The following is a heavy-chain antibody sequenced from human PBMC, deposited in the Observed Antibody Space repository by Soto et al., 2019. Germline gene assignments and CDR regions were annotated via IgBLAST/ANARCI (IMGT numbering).Heavy chain of an antibody. J-gene: IGHJ6*02. D-gene: IGHD1-1*01. CDR1: GGSIGSYY. V-gene: IGHV4-4*07. CDR3: ARVGGTTWPNYYYYGMDV. Sequence: ETLSLTCTVSGGSIGSYYWSWIRQPAGKGLEWIGRIYTSGSTNYNPSLKSRVTMSVDTSKNQFSLKLSSVTAADTAVYYCARVGGTTWPNYYYYGMDVWGQGTTVTVSS. CDR2: IYTSGST.